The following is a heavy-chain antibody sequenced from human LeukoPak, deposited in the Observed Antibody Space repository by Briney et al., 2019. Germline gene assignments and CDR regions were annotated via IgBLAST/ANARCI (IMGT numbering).Heavy chain of an antibody. CDR2: ISSSGSTI. CDR1: GFTFSDYY. V-gene: IGHV3-11*01. D-gene: IGHD3-3*01. Sequence: GGSLRLSCAASGFTFSDYYMSWIRQAPGKGLEWVSYISSSGSTIYYADSVKGRFTISRDNAKDSLYLQMNSLRAEDTAVYYCARCTIFGVVISRAYYYGMDVWGQGTTVTVSS. J-gene: IGHJ6*02. CDR3: ARCTIFGVVISRAYYYGMDV.